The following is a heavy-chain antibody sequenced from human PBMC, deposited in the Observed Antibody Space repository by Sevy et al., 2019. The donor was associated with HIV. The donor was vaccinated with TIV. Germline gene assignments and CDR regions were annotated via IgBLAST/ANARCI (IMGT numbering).Heavy chain of an antibody. CDR1: GGSISSSGYY. Sequence: SETLSLTCTVSGGSISSSGYYWGWIRQPPWKGLEWIGSMYYSGSTYYNLSLKGRVTISVDTSKNPFCLKLSSVTAPDTDQYYCARATNYDYVWGNLHHFRYFDYWGPGTLVTVSS. V-gene: IGHV4-39*01. CDR2: MYYSGST. CDR3: ARATNYDYVWGNLHHFRYFDY. J-gene: IGHJ4*02. D-gene: IGHD3-16*01.